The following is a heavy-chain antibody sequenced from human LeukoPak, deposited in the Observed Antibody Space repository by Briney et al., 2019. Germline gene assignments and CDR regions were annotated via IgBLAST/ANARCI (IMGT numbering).Heavy chain of an antibody. J-gene: IGHJ4*02. D-gene: IGHD6-13*01. V-gene: IGHV3-21*01. Sequence: GGSLRLSCAASGFMFSSSGMNWVRQAPGKGLEWVSSISSSSSYIYYADSVKGRFTISRDNAKNSLYLQMNSLRAEDTAVYYCARGPYSSSWYGWYWGQGTLVTVSS. CDR2: ISSSSSYI. CDR1: GFMFSSSG. CDR3: ARGPYSSSWYGWY.